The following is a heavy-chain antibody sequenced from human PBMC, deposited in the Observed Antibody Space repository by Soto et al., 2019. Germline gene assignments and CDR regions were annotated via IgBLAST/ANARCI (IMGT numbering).Heavy chain of an antibody. CDR3: ARGIAAALVMTYYYYGMDV. Sequence: QVQLQESGPGLVKPSQTLSLTCTVSGGSISSGDYYWSWIRQPPGKGLEWIGYIYYSGSTYYNPSHKSRVTISVDTSKNQFSLKLSSVTAADTAVYYCARGIAAALVMTYYYYGMDVWGQGTTVTVSS. CDR1: GGSISSGDYY. D-gene: IGHD6-13*01. J-gene: IGHJ6*02. V-gene: IGHV4-30-4*01. CDR2: IYYSGST.